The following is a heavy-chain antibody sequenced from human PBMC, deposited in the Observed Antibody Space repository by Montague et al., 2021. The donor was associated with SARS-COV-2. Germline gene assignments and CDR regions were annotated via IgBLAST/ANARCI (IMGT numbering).Heavy chain of an antibody. J-gene: IGHJ3*02. Sequence: TLSLTCTVSGGSFSGDGYYWSWIRPHPGKGLEWIGYLYYSGSTNYNPSLKSRVTISVDTFKNQFSLKLSSVTATDTAVYYCARATAGPAAIFLWFPCPIDAFDIWGQGTMVTVSS. V-gene: IGHV4-31*03. CDR1: GGSFSGDGYY. CDR3: ARATAGPAAIFLWFPCPIDAFDI. CDR2: LYYSGST. D-gene: IGHD2-2*01.